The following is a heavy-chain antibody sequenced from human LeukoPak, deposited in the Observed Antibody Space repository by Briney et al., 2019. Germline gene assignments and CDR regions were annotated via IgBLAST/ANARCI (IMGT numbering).Heavy chain of an antibody. CDR1: GYTFTSHD. CDR2: MNPNSGNT. J-gene: IGHJ6*03. CDR3: ARHPLKGMDV. Sequence: ASVKVSCKASGYTFTSHDINWVRQATGQGLEWMGWMNPNSGNTGYAQKFQGRVTMTRNSSINTAYMELSSLRSEDTAVYYCARHPLKGMDVWGKGTTVTVSS. V-gene: IGHV1-8*01.